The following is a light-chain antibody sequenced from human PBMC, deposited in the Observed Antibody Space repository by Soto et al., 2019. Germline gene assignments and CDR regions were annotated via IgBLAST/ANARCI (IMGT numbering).Light chain of an antibody. V-gene: IGLV4-60*02. CDR3: ETWDSNTHTV. J-gene: IGLJ3*02. CDR1: SGHSSYI. CDR2: LEGSGSY. Sequence: QSVLTQSSSASASLGSSVKLTCTLSSGHSSYIIASHQQQPGKAPRYLMKLEGSGSYNKGSGVPDRFSGSSSGADRYLTISNLQFEDEADYYCETWDSNTHTVFGGGTKVTVL.